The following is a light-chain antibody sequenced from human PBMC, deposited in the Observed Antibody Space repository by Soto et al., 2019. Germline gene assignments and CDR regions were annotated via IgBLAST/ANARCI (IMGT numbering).Light chain of an antibody. CDR3: SSYTSSSPYV. CDR1: SSDVGGYNY. CDR2: EVS. J-gene: IGLJ1*01. V-gene: IGLV2-14*01. Sequence: QSALTQPASVSGSPGQSITISCTGTSSDVGGYNYVSWCQRHPGKAPKLMIYEVSNRPSGVSNRFSGSKSGNTASLTISGLQAEDEADYYCSSYTSSSPYVFGTGTKVTVL.